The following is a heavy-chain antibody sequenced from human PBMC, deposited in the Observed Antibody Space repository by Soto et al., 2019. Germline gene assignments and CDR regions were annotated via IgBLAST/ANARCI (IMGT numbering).Heavy chain of an antibody. CDR2: ISNDGKNK. J-gene: IGHJ4*02. Sequence: QVQLVESGGGVVQPGRSLRLSCEASGITFSSYGMHWVRQAPGRGLEWVAVISNDGKNKYYADSAKGRFTISRDNSKNKLYLQMSSLRAEDTAVYYCAKDRGVAWFREIFTARPDYWGQGALVTVSS. V-gene: IGHV3-30*18. CDR3: AKDRGVAWFREIFTARPDY. D-gene: IGHD3-10*01. CDR1: GITFSSYG.